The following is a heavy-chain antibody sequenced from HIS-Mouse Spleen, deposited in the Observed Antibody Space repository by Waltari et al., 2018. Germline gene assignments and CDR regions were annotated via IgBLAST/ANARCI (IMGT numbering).Heavy chain of an antibody. D-gene: IGHD1-1*01. CDR2: ISYDGSNK. J-gene: IGHJ3*02. CDR3: ARDREQLGGGGHDAFDI. Sequence: VRQAPGKGLEWVAVISYDGSNKYYADSVKGRFTISRDNSKNTLYLQMNSLRAEDTAVYYCARDREQLGGGGHDAFDIWGQGTMVTVSS. V-gene: IGHV3-30-3*01.